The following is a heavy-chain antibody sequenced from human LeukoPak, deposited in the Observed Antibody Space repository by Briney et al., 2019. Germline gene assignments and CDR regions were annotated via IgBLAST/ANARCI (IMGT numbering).Heavy chain of an antibody. Sequence: GGSLRLSCAASGFTVSSNYMSWVRQAPGKGLEWVSVIYSGGSTYYADSVKGRFTISRDNSKNTLYLQMNSLRAEDTAVYYCAREGSLEWLEDYYYYYMDVWGKGTTVTVSS. CDR2: IYSGGST. CDR1: GFTVSSNY. CDR3: AREGSLEWLEDYYYYYMDV. V-gene: IGHV3-66*01. J-gene: IGHJ6*03. D-gene: IGHD3-3*01.